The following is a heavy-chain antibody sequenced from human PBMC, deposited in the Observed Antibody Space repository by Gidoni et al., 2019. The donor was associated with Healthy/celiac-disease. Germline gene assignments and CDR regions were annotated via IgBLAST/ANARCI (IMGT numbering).Heavy chain of an antibody. D-gene: IGHD6-6*01. V-gene: IGHV3-13*01. J-gene: IGHJ4*02. CDR2: IGTAGDT. Sequence: EVQLVESGGGLVQPGGSLRLSCAASGFTFSSYDMHWVRQATGKGLEWVSAIGTAGDTYYPGSVKGRFTISRENAKNSLYLQMNSLRAGDTAVYYCARAEYSSSHALPYFDYWGQGTLVTVSS. CDR1: GFTFSSYD. CDR3: ARAEYSSSHALPYFDY.